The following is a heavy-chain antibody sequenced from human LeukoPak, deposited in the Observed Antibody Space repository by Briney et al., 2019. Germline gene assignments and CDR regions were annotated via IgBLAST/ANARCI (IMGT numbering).Heavy chain of an antibody. J-gene: IGHJ4*02. CDR2: INTDGSST. V-gene: IGHV3-74*01. CDR3: ARAGFGEFPFDY. Sequence: GGSLILSCAASGFTFSSYAMSWVRQAPGKGLVWVSRINTDGSSTSYADSVKGRFTISRDNAKNTLYLQMNSLRAEDTAVYYCARAGFGEFPFDYWGQGTLVTVSS. CDR1: GFTFSSYA. D-gene: IGHD3-10*01.